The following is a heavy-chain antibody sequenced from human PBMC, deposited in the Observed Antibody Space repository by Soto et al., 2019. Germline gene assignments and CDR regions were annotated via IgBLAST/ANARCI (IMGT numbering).Heavy chain of an antibody. Sequence: SVKVSCKASGGTFSSYAISWVRQAPGQGLEWMGGIIPIFGTANYAQKFQGRVTITADESTSTAYMELSSLRSEDTAVYYCARGDPYYDSSGYYYRPGYWGQGTLVTVSS. CDR1: GGTFSSYA. V-gene: IGHV1-69*13. CDR3: ARGDPYYDSSGYYYRPGY. D-gene: IGHD3-22*01. CDR2: IIPIFGTA. J-gene: IGHJ4*02.